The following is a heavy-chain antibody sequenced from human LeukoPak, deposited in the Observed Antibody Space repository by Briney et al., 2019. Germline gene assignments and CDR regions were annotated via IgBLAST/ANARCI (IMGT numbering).Heavy chain of an antibody. D-gene: IGHD3-10*01. V-gene: IGHV3-74*01. CDR3: ARETGVRGISWFDP. J-gene: IGHJ5*02. CDR1: GFTFSSYW. Sequence: GGSLRLSCAASGFTFSSYWMHWVRQAAGKGLVWVSRINSDGSSTSYADSVKGRFTISRDNAKNTLYLQMNSLRAEDTAVYYCARETGVRGISWFDPWGQGTLVTVSS. CDR2: INSDGSST.